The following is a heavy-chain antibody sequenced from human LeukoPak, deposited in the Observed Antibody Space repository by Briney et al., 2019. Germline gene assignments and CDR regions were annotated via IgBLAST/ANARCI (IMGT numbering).Heavy chain of an antibody. D-gene: IGHD7-27*01. Sequence: SETLSLTCTVSGDSVRSGPYYWRWIRQPPGKGLEWIGYGESTNYNPSLKSRVTISVDTSKSQFSLQLRYLTAADTAVYYCARDNWGSLDFWGRGILVTVSS. CDR1: GDSVRSGPYY. J-gene: IGHJ4*02. CDR2: GEST. V-gene: IGHV4-61*01. CDR3: ARDNWGSLDF.